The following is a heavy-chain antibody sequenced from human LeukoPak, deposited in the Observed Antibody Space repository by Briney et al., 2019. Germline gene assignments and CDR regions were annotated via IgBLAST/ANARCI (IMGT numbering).Heavy chain of an antibody. J-gene: IGHJ4*02. CDR1: GGTFSSYA. Sequence: SVKVSYKASGGTFSSYAISWVRQAPGQGLEWMGGIIPIFGTANYAQKFQGRVTITTDESTSTAYMELSSLRSEDTAVYYCARDCSSTSCQDYWGQGTLVTVSS. CDR3: ARDCSSTSCQDY. CDR2: IIPIFGTA. D-gene: IGHD2-2*01. V-gene: IGHV1-69*05.